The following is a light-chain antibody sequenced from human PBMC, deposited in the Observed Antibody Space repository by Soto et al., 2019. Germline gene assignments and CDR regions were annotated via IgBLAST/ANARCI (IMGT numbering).Light chain of an antibody. Sequence: EIVLTQSQATLSVAPGERATLSCRASQSVSSDLAWFQQKPGQAPRLLMYGASTRATGIPARFSGRGSGTEFTLTISSLQSEDLALYHCQQYNNWPLTFGGGTKVEIK. J-gene: IGKJ4*01. CDR3: QQYNNWPLT. CDR1: QSVSSD. CDR2: GAS. V-gene: IGKV3-15*01.